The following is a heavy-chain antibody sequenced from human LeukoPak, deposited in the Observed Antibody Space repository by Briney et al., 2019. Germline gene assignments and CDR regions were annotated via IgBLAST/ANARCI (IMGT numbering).Heavy chain of an antibody. J-gene: IGHJ4*02. Sequence: SETLSLTCTVSGGSISSGGYYWSWIRQRPGKGLEWIGYIYYSGSTYYNPSLKSRVTISVDTSKNQFSLKLSSVTAADTAVYYCAGRNYGNFDYWGQGTLVTVSS. CDR1: GGSISSGGYY. CDR2: IYYSGST. V-gene: IGHV4-31*03. D-gene: IGHD1-7*01. CDR3: AGRNYGNFDY.